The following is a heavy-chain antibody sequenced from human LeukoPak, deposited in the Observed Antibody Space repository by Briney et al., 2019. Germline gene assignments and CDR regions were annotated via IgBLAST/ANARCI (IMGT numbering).Heavy chain of an antibody. CDR1: GFTFDDYA. J-gene: IGHJ6*02. V-gene: IGHV3-9*01. Sequence: GGSLRLSCAASGFTFDDYAMHWVRQAPGKGLEWVSGINWNSGSIGYAASVKGRFTISRDNAKSCLYLQMNSLRAEDTALYYCAKDLAANYNYGIDVWGQGTTVTVSS. CDR2: INWNSGSI. CDR3: AKDLAANYNYGIDV. D-gene: IGHD2-15*01.